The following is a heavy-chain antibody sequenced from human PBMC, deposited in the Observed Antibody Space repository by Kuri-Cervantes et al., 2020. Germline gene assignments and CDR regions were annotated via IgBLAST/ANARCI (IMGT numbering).Heavy chain of an antibody. J-gene: IGHJ3*02. CDR3: ARKMIVPAAKVVAFDI. CDR1: GFTFSSYA. Sequence: LSLTCAASGFTFSSYAMHWVRQAPGKGLEWVAVISYDGSNKYYADSVKGRFTISRDNSKNTLYLQMNSLRAEDTAVYYCARKMIVPAAKVVAFDIWGQGTMVTVSS. V-gene: IGHV3-30*01. CDR2: ISYDGSNK. D-gene: IGHD2-2*01.